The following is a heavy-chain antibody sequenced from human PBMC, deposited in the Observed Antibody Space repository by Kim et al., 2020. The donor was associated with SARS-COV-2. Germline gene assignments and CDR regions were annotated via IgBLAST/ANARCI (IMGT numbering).Heavy chain of an antibody. CDR3: ARHREGLRYGYEYNWIDP. J-gene: IGHJ5*02. Sequence: SETLSLTCTVSGGSINWSDDYWGWIRKSPGKGLEWIGTIYYTGSTYYNPSLRSRVTISLDTSKNQYSLKVSSVTAADTAVYYCARHREGLRYGYEYNWIDPWGQGTLVTVSS. CDR1: GGSINWSDDY. CDR2: IYYTGST. D-gene: IGHD5-18*01. V-gene: IGHV4-39*01.